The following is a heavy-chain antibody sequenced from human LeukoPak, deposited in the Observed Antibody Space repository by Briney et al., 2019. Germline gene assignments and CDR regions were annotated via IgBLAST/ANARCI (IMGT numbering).Heavy chain of an antibody. V-gene: IGHV3-23*01. D-gene: IGHD6-13*01. Sequence: GGSLRLSCAASGFTFSTYAMSWVRQAPGKGLEWVPGISGGGGSTYYADSVKGRFTISRDKSKNTLYPQMNSLRGEDTAVCYCAKGTIAAAGTGEDWGQGTLVTVSS. CDR3: AKGTIAAAGTGED. J-gene: IGHJ4*02. CDR1: GFTFSTYA. CDR2: ISGGGGST.